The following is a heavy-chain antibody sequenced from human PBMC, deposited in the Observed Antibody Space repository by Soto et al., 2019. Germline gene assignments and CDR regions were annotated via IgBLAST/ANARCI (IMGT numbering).Heavy chain of an antibody. J-gene: IGHJ4*02. Sequence: GGSLRLSCAASGFTFSDYYMSWIRQAPGKGLEWVSYISSSGSIIYYADSVKGRFTISRDNAKNSPYLQMDSLRAEDAAVYYCARDLGYYDSSGYFDYWGQGTLVTVSS. CDR1: GFTFSDYY. V-gene: IGHV3-11*01. CDR3: ARDLGYYDSSGYFDY. D-gene: IGHD3-22*01. CDR2: ISSSGSII.